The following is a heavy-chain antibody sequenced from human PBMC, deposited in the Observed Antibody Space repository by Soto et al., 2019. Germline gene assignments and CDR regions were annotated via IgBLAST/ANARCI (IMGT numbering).Heavy chain of an antibody. Sequence: QVQLVQSGPEVKKPGSSVKVSCKSSGGTFTTYTFSWVRQAPGQGLEWMAGIIPIFGESKSAQKYQDRVAITTDESTRTIYMELSSLRSDDTAVYYCARDGDGNSLAYWGQGTLVTVSS. V-gene: IGHV1-69*01. CDR1: GGTFTTYT. CDR2: IIPIFGES. D-gene: IGHD7-27*01. CDR3: ARDGDGNSLAY. J-gene: IGHJ4*02.